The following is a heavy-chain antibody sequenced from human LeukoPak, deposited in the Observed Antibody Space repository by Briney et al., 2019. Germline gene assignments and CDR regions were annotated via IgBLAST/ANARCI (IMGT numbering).Heavy chain of an antibody. CDR2: IYYSGST. Sequence: SETLSLTCTVSGGSISSYYWSWIRQPPGKGLEWIGYIYYSGSTNYNPSLKNRVTISVDTSKNQFSLKLSSVTAADTAVYYCARDSVGAMGYWGQGTLVTVSS. V-gene: IGHV4-59*01. CDR3: ARDSVGAMGY. J-gene: IGHJ4*02. CDR1: GGSISSYY. D-gene: IGHD1-26*01.